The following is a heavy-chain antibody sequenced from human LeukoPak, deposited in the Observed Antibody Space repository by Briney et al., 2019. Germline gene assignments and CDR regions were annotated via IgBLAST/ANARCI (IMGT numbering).Heavy chain of an antibody. D-gene: IGHD6-13*01. CDR3: ARGGDKISSVFGIAAST. CDR1: GFTFSSYS. CDR2: ISSSSSYI. V-gene: IGHV3-21*01. J-gene: IGHJ5*02. Sequence: GGSLRLSCAASGFTFSSYSMNWVRQAPGKGREWVSSISSSSSYIYYADSVKGRFTISRDNAKNSLYLQMNSLRAEDTAVYYCARGGDKISSVFGIAASTWGQGTLVTVSS.